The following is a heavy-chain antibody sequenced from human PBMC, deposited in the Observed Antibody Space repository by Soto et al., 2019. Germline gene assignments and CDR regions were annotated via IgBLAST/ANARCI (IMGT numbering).Heavy chain of an antibody. D-gene: IGHD2-21*01. J-gene: IGHJ4*02. CDR1: GFTFSGSA. CDR3: TRQPGPCGNSQLDY. CDR2: IRNKANSYGT. Sequence: EVQLVESGGDLVQPGESLKLSCAASGFTFSGSAMHWVRQASGKGLEWLGRIRNKANSYGTAYAATVKGRFTISRDDSKNTAYLQMNGLKTEDTAVYFCTRQPGPCGNSQLDYWGQGTLVTVSS. V-gene: IGHV3-73*02.